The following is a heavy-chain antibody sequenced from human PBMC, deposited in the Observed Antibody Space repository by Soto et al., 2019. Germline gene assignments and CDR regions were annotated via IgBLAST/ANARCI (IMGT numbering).Heavy chain of an antibody. Sequence: GGSLRLSCAACGFSFNTYCIYWVRQAPCKGLEWVAAISYDGINQYHADSVKGRFTISRHNSKSTIYLQMNTLRFEETALYYCAKDIVKYTSGACDYWGQGALVTLSS. V-gene: IGHV3-30*18. D-gene: IGHD2-21*02. CDR2: ISYDGINQ. CDR3: AKDIVKYTSGACDY. CDR1: GFSFNTYC. J-gene: IGHJ4*02.